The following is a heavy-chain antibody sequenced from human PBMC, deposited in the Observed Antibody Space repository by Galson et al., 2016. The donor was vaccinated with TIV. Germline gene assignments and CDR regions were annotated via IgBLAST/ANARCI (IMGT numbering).Heavy chain of an antibody. Sequence: SLRLSCAASGFTFSSHAMSWVRQAPEKGLEWVASISVSGLSTYYADSVKGRFTVSRDNSKNTLYLQMNSLRAEDTAVYFCAKDWAKEVVHRQGFFDYWGQGTLVTVSS. D-gene: IGHD2-15*01. CDR1: GFTFSSHA. CDR2: ISVSGLST. CDR3: AKDWAKEVVHRQGFFDY. V-gene: IGHV3-23*01. J-gene: IGHJ4*02.